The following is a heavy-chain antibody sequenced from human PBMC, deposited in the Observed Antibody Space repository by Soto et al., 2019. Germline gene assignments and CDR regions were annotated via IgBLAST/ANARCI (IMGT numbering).Heavy chain of an antibody. CDR3: ARDQTYYGSGSLSY. J-gene: IGHJ4*02. V-gene: IGHV1-18*01. D-gene: IGHD3-10*01. Sequence: QVQLVQSGAEVKKPGASVKVSCKASGYTFTSYGISRVRQAPGQGLDWMGWISAYNGNTNYAQKLQGRVTMTTDTSTSTAYMELRSLRSDDTAVYYCARDQTYYGSGSLSYWGQGTLVTVSS. CDR1: GYTFTSYG. CDR2: ISAYNGNT.